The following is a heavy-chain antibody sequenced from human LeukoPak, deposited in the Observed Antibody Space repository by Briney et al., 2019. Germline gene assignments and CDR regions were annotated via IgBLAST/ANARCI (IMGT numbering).Heavy chain of an antibody. J-gene: IGHJ3*02. V-gene: IGHV3-30*18. CDR3: AKPHYYDSGGSYIAGAFDI. CDR2: ISYDGSNK. CDR1: GFTFSSYG. D-gene: IGHD3-22*01. Sequence: GRSLRLSCAASGFTFSSYGMHWVRQAPGKGLEWVAVISYDGSNKYYADSVKGRFTISRDNSKNTLYLQMNSLRAEDTAVYYCAKPHYYDSGGSYIAGAFDIWGQGTMVTVSS.